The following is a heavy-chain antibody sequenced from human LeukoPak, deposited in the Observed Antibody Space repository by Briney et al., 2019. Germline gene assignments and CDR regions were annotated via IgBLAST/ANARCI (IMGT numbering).Heavy chain of an antibody. CDR2: ISGSGGST. Sequence: RTGGSLRLSCAASGFTFSSYARSWVRQAPGKGLEWVSAISGSGGSTYYADSVKGRFTISRDNSKNTLYLQMNSLRAEDTAVYYCAKAIWRTGAAFDIWGQGTMVTVSS. CDR1: GFTFSSYA. V-gene: IGHV3-23*01. CDR3: AKAIWRTGAAFDI. D-gene: IGHD3-10*01. J-gene: IGHJ3*02.